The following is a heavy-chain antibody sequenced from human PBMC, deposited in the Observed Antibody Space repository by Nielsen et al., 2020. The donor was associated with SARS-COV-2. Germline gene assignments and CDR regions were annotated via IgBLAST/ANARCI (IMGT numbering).Heavy chain of an antibody. CDR2: IYYSGST. Sequence: SETLSLTCTVSGGSISSYYWSWIRQPPGKGLEWIGYIYYSGSTNYNPSLKSRVTISVDTSKNQFSLKLSSVTAADTAVYYCARQDSSGYYPDAFDIWGQGTMVTVSS. V-gene: IGHV4-59*08. CDR3: ARQDSSGYYPDAFDI. D-gene: IGHD3-22*01. J-gene: IGHJ3*02. CDR1: GGSISSYY.